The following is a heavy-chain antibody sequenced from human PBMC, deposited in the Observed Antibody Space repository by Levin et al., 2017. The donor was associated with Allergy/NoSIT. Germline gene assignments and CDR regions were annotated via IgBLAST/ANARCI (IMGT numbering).Heavy chain of an antibody. CDR2: IFHNGNT. CDR1: GTSISTYY. CDR3: ARAPRKAWLQP. Sequence: PSETLSLTCDVSGTSISTYYWTWIRQSPGKGVEWIGNIFHNGNTNYNPSLKTRVTISADMSKRQFSLQLTSVTAADTAVYYCARAPRKAWLQPWGPGTLVTVSS. J-gene: IGHJ4*02. D-gene: IGHD5-24*01. V-gene: IGHV4-59*01.